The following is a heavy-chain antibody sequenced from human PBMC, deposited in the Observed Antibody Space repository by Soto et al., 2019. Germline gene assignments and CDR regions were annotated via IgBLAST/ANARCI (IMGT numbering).Heavy chain of an antibody. J-gene: IGHJ4*02. D-gene: IGHD2-21*01. CDR2: ISYDGSNK. V-gene: IGHV3-30*18. Sequence: PGGSLRLSCAASGFTFADYAMSWVCPAPGKGLEWVAVISYDGSNKYYADSVKGRFTISRDNSKNTLYLQMNSLRAEDTAVYYCAKDIATEKPNFDYWGQGTLVTVSS. CDR3: AKDIATEKPNFDY. CDR1: GFTFADYA.